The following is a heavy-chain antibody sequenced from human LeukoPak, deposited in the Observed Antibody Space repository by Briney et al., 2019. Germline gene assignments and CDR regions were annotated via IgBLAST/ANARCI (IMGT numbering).Heavy chain of an antibody. J-gene: IGHJ4*02. CDR1: GFTFGNYV. Sequence: GSLRLSCRASGFTFGNYVVSWFRQPPGKGLEWIGEINHSGSTNYNPSLKSRVTISVDTSKNQFSLKLSSVTAADTAVYYCARAYPLGIVDYWGQGTLVTVSS. CDR3: ARAYPLGIVDY. CDR2: INHSGST. V-gene: IGHV4-34*01. D-gene: IGHD7-27*01.